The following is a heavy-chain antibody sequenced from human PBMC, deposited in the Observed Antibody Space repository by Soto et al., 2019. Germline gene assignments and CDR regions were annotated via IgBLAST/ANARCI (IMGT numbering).Heavy chain of an antibody. V-gene: IGHV3-74*01. CDR1: GFTFRNYW. J-gene: IGHJ4*02. CDR2: INTDGSTT. CDR3: ARDRGGYASH. Sequence: EVQLVESGGGLVQPGGSLSLPCAAPGFTFRNYWIHWFRQAPGKGPVWVSRINTDGSTTNYADSVKGRFTISRDNAKNTLYLQTNSLGAEDTAVYYCARDRGGYASHWGQGTLVTVSS. D-gene: IGHD3-16*01.